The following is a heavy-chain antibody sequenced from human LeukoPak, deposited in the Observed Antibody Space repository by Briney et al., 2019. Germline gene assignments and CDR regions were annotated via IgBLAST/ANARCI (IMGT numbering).Heavy chain of an antibody. D-gene: IGHD3-10*01. CDR2: IYHSGST. J-gene: IGHJ4*02. V-gene: IGHV4-4*02. Sequence: PSGTLSLTCAVSGGFISSSNWWSWVRQPPGKGLEWIGEIYHSGSTNYNPSLKSRVTISVDKSKNQFSLKLSSVTAADTAVYYCARGSYYYGSGSLLYWGQGTLVTVSS. CDR3: ARGSYYYGSGSLLY. CDR1: GGFISSSNW.